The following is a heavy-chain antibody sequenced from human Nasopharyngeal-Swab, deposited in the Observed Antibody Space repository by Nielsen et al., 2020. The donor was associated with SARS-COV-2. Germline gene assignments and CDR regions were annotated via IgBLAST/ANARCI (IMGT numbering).Heavy chain of an antibody. CDR2: LSWNSGSI. CDR3: AKGKEAIVVVPGILNWFDP. D-gene: IGHD2-2*01. CDR1: GFTFDDYS. Sequence: SLKISCAASGFTFDDYSMHWVRQAPGKGLEWVSGLSWNSGSISYADSVKGRFTISRDNAKNSLYLPMNSLRAEDTALYYCAKGKEAIVVVPGILNWFDPWGQGTLVTVSS. V-gene: IGHV3-9*01. J-gene: IGHJ5*02.